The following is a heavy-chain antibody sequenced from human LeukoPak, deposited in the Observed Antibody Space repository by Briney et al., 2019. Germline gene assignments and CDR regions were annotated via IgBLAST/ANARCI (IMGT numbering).Heavy chain of an antibody. CDR1: GGTFSSYT. J-gene: IGHJ4*02. CDR2: IIPILGIA. D-gene: IGHD3-22*01. Sequence: SVKVSCKASGGTFSSYTISWVRQAPGQGLEWMGRIIPILGIANYAQKFQGRVTITADKSTSTAYMELSSLRSEDTAVYYCARDIEEYYYDSSGSLRYWGQGTLVTVSS. V-gene: IGHV1-69*04. CDR3: ARDIEEYYYDSSGSLRY.